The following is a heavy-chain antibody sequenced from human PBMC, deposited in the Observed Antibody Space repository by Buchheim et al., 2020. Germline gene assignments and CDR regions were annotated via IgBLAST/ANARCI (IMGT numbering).Heavy chain of an antibody. V-gene: IGHV4-61*01. CDR2: IYYSGST. CDR1: GGSVSSGSYY. J-gene: IGHJ6*02. Sequence: QVQLQESGPGLVKPSETLSLTCTVSGGSVSSGSYYWSWIRQPPGKGLEWIGYIYYSGSTNYNPSLKSRVTISVDTSKNQFSLKLSSVTAADTAVYYCARDRPIVVVPGSYGMDVWGQGTT. CDR3: ARDRPIVVVPGSYGMDV. D-gene: IGHD3-22*01.